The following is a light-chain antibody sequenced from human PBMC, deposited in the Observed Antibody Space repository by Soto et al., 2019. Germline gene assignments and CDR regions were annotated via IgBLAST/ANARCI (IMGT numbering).Light chain of an antibody. CDR3: QHRFKWPLT. V-gene: IGKV3-11*01. CDR1: QSVSTF. J-gene: IGKJ4*01. Sequence: EIVLTQSPATLSLSPGERATLSCRASQSVSTFFAWYQQKRGQAPRLLIYDASKRATGVPARFSGSGSGTDFTLTISSLEPEDFAVYYCQHRFKWPLTFGGGTTVEMK. CDR2: DAS.